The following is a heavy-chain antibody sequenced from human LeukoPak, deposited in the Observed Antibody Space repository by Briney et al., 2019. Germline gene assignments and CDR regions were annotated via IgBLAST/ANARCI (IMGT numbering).Heavy chain of an antibody. Sequence: PSETLSLTCTVSSGSISSGSYYWTWIRQPPGKGLEWIGYVYYTGSTNYNPSLKSRVTISIDTSKNQFSLKLNSVTAADTAVYYCARGGCSSTSCYDVFDYWGQGTLVTVSS. CDR3: ARGGCSSTSCYDVFDY. V-gene: IGHV4-61*01. J-gene: IGHJ4*02. CDR2: VYYTGST. CDR1: SGSISSGSYY. D-gene: IGHD2-2*01.